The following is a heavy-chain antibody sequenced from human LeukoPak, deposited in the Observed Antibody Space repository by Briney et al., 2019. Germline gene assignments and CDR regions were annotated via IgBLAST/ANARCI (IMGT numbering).Heavy chain of an antibody. Sequence: ASAKVSCKASGYTFTGYYMHWVRQAPGQGFEWMGWINPNTGDTNYAQKFQGRVTMTRDTTISAAFMELTRLTSDDTAVYYCASYPRYSSSPPFDYWGQGTLVTVSS. CDR2: INPNTGDT. J-gene: IGHJ4*02. D-gene: IGHD6-6*01. CDR3: ASYPRYSSSPPFDY. V-gene: IGHV1-2*02. CDR1: GYTFTGYY.